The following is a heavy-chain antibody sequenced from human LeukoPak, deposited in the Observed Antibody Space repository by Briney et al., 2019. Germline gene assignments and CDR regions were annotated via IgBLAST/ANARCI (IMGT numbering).Heavy chain of an antibody. D-gene: IGHD3-22*01. J-gene: IGHJ4*02. V-gene: IGHV3-15*01. CDR3: TIVYTAYYYDSSGYTSMYY. CDR1: GFTFSNAW. Sequence: GGSLRLSCAASGFTFSNAWMSWVRQAPGKGLEWVGRIKSKTDGGTTDYAAPVKGRFTISRDDSKNTLYLQMNSLKTEDTAVYYCTIVYTAYYYDSSGYTSMYYWGQGTLVTVSS. CDR2: IKSKTDGGTT.